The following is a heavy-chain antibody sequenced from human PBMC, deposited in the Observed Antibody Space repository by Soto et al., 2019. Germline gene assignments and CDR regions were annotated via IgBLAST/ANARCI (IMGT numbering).Heavy chain of an antibody. J-gene: IGHJ4*02. CDR2: ISAYNGNT. Sequence: QVLLVQSGAEVKKPGASVKVSCKASGYTFNSYGVSWVRQAPGQGLEWMGWISAYNGNTKYSQNLQGRVTMTIDTTTSSAYLEVTSVRSDDTAIYYCARYFWSGQLPFYFDHWGQGTLVTVSS. D-gene: IGHD3-3*01. V-gene: IGHV1-18*01. CDR1: GYTFNSYG. CDR3: ARYFWSGQLPFYFDH.